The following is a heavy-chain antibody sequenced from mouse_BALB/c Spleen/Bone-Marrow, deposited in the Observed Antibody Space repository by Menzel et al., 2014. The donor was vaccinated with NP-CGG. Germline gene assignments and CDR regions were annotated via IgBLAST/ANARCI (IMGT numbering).Heavy chain of an antibody. CDR1: GFNIXDTY. CDR3: ARRDY. CDR2: IDPANGNT. J-gene: IGHJ4*01. V-gene: IGHV14-3*02. Sequence: VQLQQSGAELVKPGASVKLSCTASGFNIXDTYMHWVKQRPEQGLEWIGRIDPANGNTKYDPKFQGKATITTDTSSNTAYLQLSSLTSEDTAVYYCARRDYWGQGTSVTVSS.